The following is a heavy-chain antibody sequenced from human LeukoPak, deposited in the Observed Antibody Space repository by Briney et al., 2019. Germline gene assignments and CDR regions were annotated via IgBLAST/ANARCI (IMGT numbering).Heavy chain of an antibody. CDR3: ARVPYYYDSSGYYPNAEYFQH. CDR2: ISSSSSYI. D-gene: IGHD3-22*01. J-gene: IGHJ1*01. V-gene: IGHV3-21*01. Sequence: KSGGSLRLSCAASGFTFGSYSMNWVRQAPGKGLEWVSSISSSSSYIYYADSVKGRFTISRDNAKNSLYLQMNSLRAEDTAVYYCARVPYYYDSSGYYPNAEYFQHWGQGTLVTVSS. CDR1: GFTFGSYS.